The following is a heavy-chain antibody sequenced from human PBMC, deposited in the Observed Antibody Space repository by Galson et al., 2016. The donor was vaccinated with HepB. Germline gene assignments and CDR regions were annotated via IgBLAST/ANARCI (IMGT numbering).Heavy chain of an antibody. CDR3: AKVGGTDLLTGYFHY. CDR2: ISDDGTEK. CDR1: GFTFNSHG. J-gene: IGHJ4*02. Sequence: SLRLSCAASGFTFNSHGMHWVRQPPGKGLEWVTVISDDGTEKYYADSVKGRFTISRDNSKNTLYLQMNSLRAEDTAIYYCAKVGGTDLLTGYFHYWGQGTPVIVSS. D-gene: IGHD1-14*01. V-gene: IGHV3-30*18.